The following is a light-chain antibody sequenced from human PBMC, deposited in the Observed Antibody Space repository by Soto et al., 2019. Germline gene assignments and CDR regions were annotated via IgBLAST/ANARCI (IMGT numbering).Light chain of an antibody. CDR1: SSDVGGYDY. CDR2: EVN. V-gene: IGLV2-14*01. J-gene: IGLJ1*01. Sequence: QSALTQPASVSGSPGQSVPISCTGASSDVGGYDYVSWYQQHPGKAPKLILFEVNNRPSGVSNHFSGSKSGNTASLIISGLQADDEADYYCSSYSTTSTLVFGSGTKLTVL. CDR3: SSYSTTSTLV.